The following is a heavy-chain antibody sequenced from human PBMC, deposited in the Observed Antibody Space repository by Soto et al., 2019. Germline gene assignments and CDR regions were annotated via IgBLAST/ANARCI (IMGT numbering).Heavy chain of an antibody. CDR2: IYYSGST. CDR3: ARMSSSPFHRFDP. J-gene: IGHJ5*02. Sequence: SETLSLTCTFSCGSIISYYWSWIRQPPGKGLEWIGYIYYSGSTNYNPSLKSRVTISVDTSKNQFSLKLSSVTAADTAVYYCARMSSSPFHRFDPWGQGTLVTVSS. D-gene: IGHD6-13*01. CDR1: CGSIISYY. V-gene: IGHV4-59*01.